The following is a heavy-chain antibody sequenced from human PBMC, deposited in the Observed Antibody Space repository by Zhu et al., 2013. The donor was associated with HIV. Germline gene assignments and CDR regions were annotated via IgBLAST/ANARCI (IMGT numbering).Heavy chain of an antibody. CDR2: ISAYNGNT. D-gene: IGHD3-10*01. CDR3: ARGRYYGSGPSVYYYYYGMDV. V-gene: IGHV1-18*01. CDR1: GYTFTSYG. J-gene: IGHJ6*02. Sequence: QVQLVQSGAEVKKPGASVKVSCKASGYTFTSYGISWVRQAPGQGLEWMGWISAYNGNTNYAQKLQGRVTMTTDTSTSTAYMELRSLRSDDTAVYYCARGRYYGSGPSVYYYYYGMDVWGQGTTVTVSS.